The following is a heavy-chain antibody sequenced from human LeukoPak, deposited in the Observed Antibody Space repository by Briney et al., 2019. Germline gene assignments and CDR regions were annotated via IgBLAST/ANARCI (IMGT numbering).Heavy chain of an antibody. CDR1: GFTFSSYV. J-gene: IGHJ4*02. V-gene: IGHV3-30*04. D-gene: IGHD4-23*01. CDR2: ISYDGSNE. CDR3: ASLNALATVAEFDY. Sequence: GGSLRLSCAASGFTFSSYVMHWVRQAPGKGLEWVAIISYDGSNEYYADSVKGRFTISRDNSKNTLYLQMNSLRAADTAVYYCASLNALATVAEFDYWGQGTLVTVSS.